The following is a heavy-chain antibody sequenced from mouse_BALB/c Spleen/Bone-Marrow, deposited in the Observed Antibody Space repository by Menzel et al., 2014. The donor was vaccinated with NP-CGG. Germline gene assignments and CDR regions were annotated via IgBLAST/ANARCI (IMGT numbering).Heavy chain of an antibody. D-gene: IGHD1-1*01. Sequence: VQLKESGAELVKPGASVKLSYTASGFNIKDTYIHWVKQRPEQGLEWIGGIDPANGNTKYDPKFQGKATITADTSSNTDYLQLSSLTSEDTAVYYCARDYGRTAWFAYWGQGTLVTVSA. V-gene: IGHV14-3*02. CDR1: GFNIKDTY. CDR3: ARDYGRTAWFAY. J-gene: IGHJ3*01. CDR2: IDPANGNT.